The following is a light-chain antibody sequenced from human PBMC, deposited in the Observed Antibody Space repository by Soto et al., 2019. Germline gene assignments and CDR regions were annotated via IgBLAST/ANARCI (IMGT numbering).Light chain of an antibody. CDR2: DVI. Sequence: QSALTQPASVSGSPGQSITISCTGSSTDVGTYNYVSWYQQHPGKAPKLMIYDVINRPSGVSNRFSGSKFGNTASLTISGLQAEDEADYYCTSYSSSSTLVFGGGTKLTVL. CDR1: STDVGTYNY. CDR3: TSYSSSSTLV. V-gene: IGLV2-14*03. J-gene: IGLJ2*01.